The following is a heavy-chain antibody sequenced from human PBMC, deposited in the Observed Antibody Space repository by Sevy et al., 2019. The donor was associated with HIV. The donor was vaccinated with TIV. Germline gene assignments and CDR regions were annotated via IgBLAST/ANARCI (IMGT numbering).Heavy chain of an antibody. V-gene: IGHV6-1*01. Sequence: SQTLSLTCAISGDSVSSNSAAWNWIRQSPSRGLEWLGRTYYRSKWYNDYAVSVKSRITINPDTSKNQFSLQLNPVTPEDTAVDYCAREGQLELRRDNWFDPWGQGTLVTVSS. D-gene: IGHD1-7*01. CDR3: AREGQLELRRDNWFDP. J-gene: IGHJ5*02. CDR1: GDSVSSNSAA. CDR2: TYYRSKWYN.